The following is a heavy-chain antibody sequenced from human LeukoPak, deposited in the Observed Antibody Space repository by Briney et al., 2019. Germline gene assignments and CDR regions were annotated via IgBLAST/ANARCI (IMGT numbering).Heavy chain of an antibody. D-gene: IGHD3-22*01. CDR3: ARGGDYYDTYTFSAAINY. CDR2: INPNSGGT. V-gene: IGHV1-2*06. CDR1: GYTFTGYY. Sequence: GASVKVSCKASGYTFTGYYMHWVRQAPGQGLEWMGRINPNSGGTNYAQKLQGRVTMTRDTSISTAYMELSSLRSEDTAVYYCARGGDYYDTYTFSAAINYWGQGTLVTVSS. J-gene: IGHJ4*02.